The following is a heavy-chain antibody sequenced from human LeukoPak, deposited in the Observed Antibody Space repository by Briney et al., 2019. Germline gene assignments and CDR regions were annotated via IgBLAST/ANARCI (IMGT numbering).Heavy chain of an antibody. CDR1: GGSFSGYY. CDR2: INHSGST. Sequence: SETLSLTCAVYGGSFSGYYWSWIRQPSGKGLEWIGEINHSGSTNYNPSLKSRVTISVDTSKNQFSLKLSSVTAADTAVYYCARGQGSSSSSRYYFDYWGQGTLVTVSS. CDR3: ARGQGSSSSSRYYFDY. D-gene: IGHD6-6*01. J-gene: IGHJ4*02. V-gene: IGHV4-34*01.